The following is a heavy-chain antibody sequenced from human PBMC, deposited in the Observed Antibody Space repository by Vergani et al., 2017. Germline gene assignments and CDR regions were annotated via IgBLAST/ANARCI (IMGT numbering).Heavy chain of an antibody. CDR2: IWYDGSNK. CDR3: AILGYSGSYYYYYCMDV. Sequence: QVQLVESGGGVVQPGRSLRLSCAASGFTFSSYGMHWVRQAPGRGREWVAVIWYDGSNKYYAASVKGRFTISRDNSKNTLYLQMNSLRAEDTAVYYCAILGYSGSYYYYYCMDVWGQGTTVTVSS. CDR1: GFTFSSYG. J-gene: IGHJ6*02. V-gene: IGHV3-33*01. D-gene: IGHD1-26*01.